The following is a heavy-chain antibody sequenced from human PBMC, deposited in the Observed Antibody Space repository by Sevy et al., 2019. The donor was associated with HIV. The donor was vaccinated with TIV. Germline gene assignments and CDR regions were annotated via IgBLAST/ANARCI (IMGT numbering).Heavy chain of an antibody. CDR1: GFTFDDYA. CDR2: ISWNSGSI. Sequence: GGSLRLSCAASGFTFDDYAMHWVRQAPGKGLEWVSGISWNSGSIGYADSVKGRFTISRDNAKNSLYLQMNSLRPEDTALYYCAKGGAPFYHRIAAAGTELGYFDYWGQGTLVTVSS. D-gene: IGHD6-13*01. J-gene: IGHJ4*02. V-gene: IGHV3-9*01. CDR3: AKGGAPFYHRIAAAGTELGYFDY.